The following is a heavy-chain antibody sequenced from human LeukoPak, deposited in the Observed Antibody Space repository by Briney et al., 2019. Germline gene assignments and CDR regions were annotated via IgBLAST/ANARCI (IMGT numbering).Heavy chain of an antibody. CDR1: GGSISSSSYY. Sequence: TLSLTCTVSGGSISSSSYYWGWIRQPPGKGLEWIGSIYYSGSTYYNPSLKSRVTISVDTSKNQFSLKLSSVTAADTAVYYCARDPKDYYDSSGYSSWGQGTLVTVSS. V-gene: IGHV4-39*07. CDR3: ARDPKDYYDSSGYSS. CDR2: IYYSGST. J-gene: IGHJ5*02. D-gene: IGHD3-22*01.